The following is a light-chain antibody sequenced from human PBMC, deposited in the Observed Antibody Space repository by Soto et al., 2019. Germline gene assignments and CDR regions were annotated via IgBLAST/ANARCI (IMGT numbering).Light chain of an antibody. J-gene: IGKJ1*01. CDR3: QQYGNSPWT. CDR2: DAA. Sequence: EIVLTQSPGTLSLSPGERATLSCRASQSISGSYLAWYQQKPGQSPRLLIYDAANRATGVPDSFSGSGSGTDFTLTISRLEPEDFAVYYCQQYGNSPWTFGQGTRVEIK. V-gene: IGKV3-20*01. CDR1: QSISGSY.